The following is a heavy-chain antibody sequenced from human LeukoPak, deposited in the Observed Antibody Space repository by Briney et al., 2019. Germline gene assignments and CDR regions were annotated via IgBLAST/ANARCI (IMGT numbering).Heavy chain of an antibody. CDR2: INSDGSTT. D-gene: IGHD2-21*02. CDR3: GSGLATDCGGDCSDY. J-gene: IGHJ4*02. V-gene: IGHV3-74*01. Sequence: GGSLRLSCAASGLTFSDYWMHWVRQAPGKGLVWVSRINSDGSTTSYADSVKGRFTISRDNAKNTLYLQMNSLRADDTAVYYCGSGLATDCGGDCSDYWGQGTLVTVSS. CDR1: GLTFSDYW.